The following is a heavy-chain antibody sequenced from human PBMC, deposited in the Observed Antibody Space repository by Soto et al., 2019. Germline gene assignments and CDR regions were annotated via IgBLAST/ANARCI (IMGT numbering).Heavy chain of an antibody. CDR3: SRDTYRQWLVLAPSDAFDI. CDR2: IYYSGST. Sequence: PSETLSLTCTVSGGSISSGDYYWNWIRQPPGKGLEWIGYIYYSGSTYYNPSLKSRVTISVDTSKNQFSLKLSSVTAADTAVYYCSRDTYRQWLVLAPSDAFDIWGQGTMVTVS. CDR1: GGSISSGDYY. D-gene: IGHD6-19*01. J-gene: IGHJ3*02. V-gene: IGHV4-30-4*01.